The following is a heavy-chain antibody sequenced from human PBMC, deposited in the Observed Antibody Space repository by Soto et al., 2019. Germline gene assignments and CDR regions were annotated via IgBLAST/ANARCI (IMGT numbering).Heavy chain of an antibody. V-gene: IGHV1-69*08. CDR3: ARDLVRDGYKRGWYFDL. D-gene: IGHD5-12*01. CDR2: IIPILGIA. Sequence: QVQLVQSGAEVKKPGSSVKVSCKASGGTFSSYTISWVRQAPGQGLEWMGRIIPILGIANYAQKFQGRVTITADKSTSTAYMELSSLRSEDTAVYYCARDLVRDGYKRGWYFDLWGRGTLVTVSS. CDR1: GGTFSSYT. J-gene: IGHJ2*01.